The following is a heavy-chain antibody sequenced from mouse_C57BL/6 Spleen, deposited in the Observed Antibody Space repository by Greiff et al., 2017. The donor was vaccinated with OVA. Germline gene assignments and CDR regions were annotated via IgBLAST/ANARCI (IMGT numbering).Heavy chain of an antibody. J-gene: IGHJ4*01. CDR2: IYPSDSET. V-gene: IGHV1-61*01. CDR3: ARFDDYYAMDY. Sequence: QVQLQQPGAELVRPGSSVKLSCKASGYTFTSYWMDWVKPRPGKGLEWLGTIYPSDSETHYNQKFKDKATLTVDKSSRTAYLQLSSLTSEDSAVYYCARFDDYYAMDYWGQGTSVTVSS. CDR1: GYTFTSYW. D-gene: IGHD2-3*01.